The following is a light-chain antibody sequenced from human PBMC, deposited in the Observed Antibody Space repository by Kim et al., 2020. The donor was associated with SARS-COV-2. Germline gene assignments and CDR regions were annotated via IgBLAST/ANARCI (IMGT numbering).Light chain of an antibody. Sequence: GQSITIPCPGTSSDVGGYNYVSWYQQHPGKAPKLMIYDVSKRPSGVSNRFSGSKSGNTASLTISGLQAEDEADYYCSSYTSSSTFVFGTGTKVTVL. CDR3: SSYTSSSTFV. CDR2: DVS. CDR1: SSDVGGYNY. J-gene: IGLJ1*01. V-gene: IGLV2-14*03.